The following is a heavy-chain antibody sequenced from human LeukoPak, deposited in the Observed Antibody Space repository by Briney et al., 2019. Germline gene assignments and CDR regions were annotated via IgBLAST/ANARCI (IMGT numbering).Heavy chain of an antibody. V-gene: IGHV3-21*01. CDR2: VSSSTIYV. D-gene: IGHD3-3*01. CDR1: GFTFSSYS. J-gene: IGHJ4*02. Sequence: GGSLRLSCAASGFTFSSYSMNWVRQAPGKGLEWVSSVSSSTIYVYYADSVKGRFTISRGNAKNSLYLQMNSLRAEDTAVYYCARGPDFWSGYSGDYFDYWGQGILVTVSS. CDR3: ARGPDFWSGYSGDYFDY.